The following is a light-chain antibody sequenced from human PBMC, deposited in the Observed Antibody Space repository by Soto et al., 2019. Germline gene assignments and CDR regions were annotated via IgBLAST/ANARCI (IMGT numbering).Light chain of an antibody. Sequence: RVFALAPRALSLSPGEGATVSLMASQSVSSSYLAWYRQKPGQAPRLLIYGASSRATGIPDRFSGSGSGTDFTLTISRLEPEDFAVYYCQQYGSSPWTFGQGTKVDIK. V-gene: IGKV3-20*01. CDR3: QQYGSSPWT. CDR1: QSVSSSY. CDR2: GAS. J-gene: IGKJ1*01.